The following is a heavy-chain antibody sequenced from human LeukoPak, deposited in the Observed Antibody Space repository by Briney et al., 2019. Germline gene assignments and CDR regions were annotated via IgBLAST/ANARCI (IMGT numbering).Heavy chain of an antibody. J-gene: IGHJ4*02. D-gene: IGHD1-26*01. CDR3: ARDPAPYTGSYFDY. CDR1: GYTFTAYF. CDR2: INPNSGDT. Sequence: ASVKVSCTASGYTFTAYFIHWVRQAPGQGLEWMGCINPNSGDTHYAQKFQGRVFMTRDTSISTVYMELSRLTSDDTAVYYCARDPAPYTGSYFDYWGQGTLVTVSS. V-gene: IGHV1-2*02.